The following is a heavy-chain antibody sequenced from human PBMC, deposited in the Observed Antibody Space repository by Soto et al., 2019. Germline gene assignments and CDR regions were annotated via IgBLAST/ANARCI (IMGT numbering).Heavy chain of an antibody. J-gene: IGHJ4*02. Sequence: VQLVESGGGVVQPGRSLRLSCAASGITFSDYAMHWVRQAPGKGLEWVAVGSHDGRNTHYADSVKGRFTISRDSSKNTVSLEMTSLRAEDTAVYYCVKGGRQWLVTSDFNYWGQGALVTVSS. CDR2: GSHDGRNT. CDR3: VKGGRQWLVTSDFNY. V-gene: IGHV3-30*18. CDR1: GITFSDYA. D-gene: IGHD6-19*01.